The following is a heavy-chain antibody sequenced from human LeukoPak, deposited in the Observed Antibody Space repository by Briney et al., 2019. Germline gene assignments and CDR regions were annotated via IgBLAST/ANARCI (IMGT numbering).Heavy chain of an antibody. D-gene: IGHD5-18*01. V-gene: IGHV3-74*01. CDR3: ARRGHGYGSPFDY. CDR2: INTDGSST. J-gene: IGHJ4*02. Sequence: GGSLRLSCAASGFTFSSYWMHWVRQAPGKGLVWVSRINTDGSSTSYADSVKGRFTISRDNSKNTLDLQMNSLRAEDTAVYYCARRGHGYGSPFDYWGQGALVIVSS. CDR1: GFTFSSYW.